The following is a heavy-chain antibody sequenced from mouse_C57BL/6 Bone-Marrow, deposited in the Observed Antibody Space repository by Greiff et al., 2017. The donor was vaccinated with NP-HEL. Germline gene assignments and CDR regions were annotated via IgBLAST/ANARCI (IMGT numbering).Heavy chain of an antibody. CDR1: GFTFSSYA. Sequence: EVKLMESGGGLVKPGASLKLSCAASGFTFSSYAMSWVRQTPEKRLEWVATISDGGGYTYYPDNLKGRFTISRDNANNNLYLQMSQLTSEDTAMYYGASEDYGSPYYAMDYWGQGTSVTVSS. D-gene: IGHD1-1*01. CDR3: ASEDYGSPYYAMDY. CDR2: ISDGGGYT. V-gene: IGHV5-4*03. J-gene: IGHJ4*01.